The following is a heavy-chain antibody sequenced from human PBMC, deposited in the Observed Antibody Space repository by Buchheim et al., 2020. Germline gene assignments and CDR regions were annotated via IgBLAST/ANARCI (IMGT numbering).Heavy chain of an antibody. CDR2: IWYDGGNK. CDR1: GFTFSSYG. Sequence: QVQLVESGGGVVQPGRSLRLSCAAAGFTFSSYGMPWVRQAPGMGLEWVAVIWYDGGNKYYADSVKGRFTISRANSKNTLYLQLNSLRTEDTAVYYCARDHSSRFLEWLEIDPWGQGTL. V-gene: IGHV3-33*01. J-gene: IGHJ5*02. D-gene: IGHD3-3*01. CDR3: ARDHSSRFLEWLEIDP.